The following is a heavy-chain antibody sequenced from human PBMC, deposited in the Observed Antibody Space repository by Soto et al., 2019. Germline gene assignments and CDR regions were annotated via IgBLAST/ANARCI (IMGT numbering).Heavy chain of an antibody. D-gene: IGHD3-16*02. Sequence: QLRLQESGPGLVKPSETLSLTCTVSGGSISGSSYYWGWIRQPPGQGLEWIGAIYNSGNTYYTPSLQSRITISVDTSKTQFSLKLNSVTAADTAVYYCARRDIWGSYRDWGQGALVIVSS. CDR3: ARRDIWGSYRD. CDR2: IYNSGNT. J-gene: IGHJ4*02. CDR1: GGSISGSSYY. V-gene: IGHV4-39*01.